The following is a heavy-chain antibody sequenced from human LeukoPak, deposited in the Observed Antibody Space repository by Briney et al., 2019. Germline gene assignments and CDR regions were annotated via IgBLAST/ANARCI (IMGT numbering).Heavy chain of an antibody. D-gene: IGHD2-15*01. J-gene: IGHJ6*03. CDR2: MNPNSGNT. CDR1: GYTFTSYD. V-gene: IGHV1-8*01. Sequence: ASVKVSCKASGYTFTSYDINWVRQATGQGLEWMGWMNPNSGNTGYAQKFQDRVTMTRNTSISTAYMELSRLRSEDTAVYYCAGGLGGGTYMDVWGKGTTVTVSS. CDR3: AGGLGGGTYMDV.